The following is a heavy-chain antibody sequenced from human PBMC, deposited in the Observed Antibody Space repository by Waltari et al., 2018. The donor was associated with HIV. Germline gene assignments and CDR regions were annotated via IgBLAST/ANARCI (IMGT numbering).Heavy chain of an antibody. Sequence: QVQLQESGPGLVKPSETLSPTCAGSGYSTSSGYYWGWIRQPPGKGLEWIGSIYHSGSTYYNPSLKSRVTISVDTSKNQFSLKLSSVTAADTAVYYCARVGSSWDKGAFDIWGQGTMVTVSS. CDR1: GYSTSSGYY. V-gene: IGHV4-38-2*01. D-gene: IGHD6-13*01. CDR2: IYHSGST. J-gene: IGHJ3*02. CDR3: ARVGSSWDKGAFDI.